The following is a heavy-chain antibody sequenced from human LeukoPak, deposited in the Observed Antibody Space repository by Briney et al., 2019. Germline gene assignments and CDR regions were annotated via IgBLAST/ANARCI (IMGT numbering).Heavy chain of an antibody. CDR2: IIPIFGTA. Sequence: ASVKVSCKASGGTFSSYAISWVRQAPGQGLEWMGGIIPIFGTANYAQKFQGRVTITTDESTSTAYMELSSLRSEDTAVYYCARDDGGRSGYYYSPRDAFDIWGQGTMVTVSS. D-gene: IGHD3-22*01. V-gene: IGHV1-69*05. CDR1: GGTFSSYA. CDR3: ARDDGGRSGYYYSPRDAFDI. J-gene: IGHJ3*02.